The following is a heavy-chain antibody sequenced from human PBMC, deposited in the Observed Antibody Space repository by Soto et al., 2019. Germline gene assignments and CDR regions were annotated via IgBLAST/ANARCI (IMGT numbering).Heavy chain of an antibody. CDR1: GGSMNTYY. D-gene: IGHD2-15*01. CDR2: IYSSGST. CDR3: ARGSGNPFDY. Sequence: LSLTCSVSGGSMNTYYWSWIRQPPGKGLEWIGYIYSSGSTNYKLSLKSRVVFSVDTSKNQFSLKLSSVTAADTAVYYCARGSGNPFDYWGQGTLVTVSS. V-gene: IGHV4-59*01. J-gene: IGHJ4*02.